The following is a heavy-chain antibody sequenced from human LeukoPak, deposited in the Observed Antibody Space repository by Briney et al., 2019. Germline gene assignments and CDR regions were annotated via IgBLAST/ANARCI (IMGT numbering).Heavy chain of an antibody. J-gene: IGHJ3*02. Sequence: TSETLSLTCAVYGGSFSGYYWSWIRQPPGKGLEWMGEINHIWSTYYNPSLKSRVSMTLNTSKKQFALNLSSVTAADTAVYYCARRYYGSGSYYPYDAFDIWGQGTMVTVSS. CDR1: GGSFSGYY. CDR2: INHIWST. D-gene: IGHD3-10*01. CDR3: ARRYYGSGSYYPYDAFDI. V-gene: IGHV4-34*01.